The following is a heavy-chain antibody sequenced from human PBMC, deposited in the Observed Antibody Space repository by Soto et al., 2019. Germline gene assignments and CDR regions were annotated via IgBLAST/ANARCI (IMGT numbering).Heavy chain of an antibody. J-gene: IGHJ4*02. Sequence: SETLSLTCAVYGGSFSDYSWTWIRQPPGKGLEWIGEINDSGSTNYTPSLERRVTISRDTSKNRFSLKLSSVTAADTAVYYCARGSHKLHSYDSSGFYHYVDYWGQGSLITVSS. CDR2: INDSGST. CDR3: ARGSHKLHSYDSSGFYHYVDY. CDR1: GGSFSDYS. V-gene: IGHV4-34*01. D-gene: IGHD3-22*01.